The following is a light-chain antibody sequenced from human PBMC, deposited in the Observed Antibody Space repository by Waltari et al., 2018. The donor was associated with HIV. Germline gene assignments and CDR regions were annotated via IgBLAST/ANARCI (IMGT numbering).Light chain of an antibody. CDR1: SSAVGAFKY. V-gene: IGLV2-8*01. Sequence: QSALTQPPSASGSPGQSVSISCPGASSAVGAFKYVSWYQQHPGKAPKLLIYDVTKRPSGVPDRFSGSKSGNTASLTVSGLQAEDEAHYYCSSYAGSSMSYAFGTGTKVTVL. CDR3: SSYAGSSMSYA. J-gene: IGLJ1*01. CDR2: DVT.